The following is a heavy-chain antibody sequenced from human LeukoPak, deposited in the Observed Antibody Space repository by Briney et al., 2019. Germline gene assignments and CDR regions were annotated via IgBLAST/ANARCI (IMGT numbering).Heavy chain of an antibody. CDR1: GFTVSSNY. CDR2: LYSGGST. J-gene: IGHJ4*02. V-gene: IGHV3-53*01. Sequence: PGGSLRLSCAASGFTVSSNYMSWVRQAPGKGLEWVSVLYSGGSTYSADSVKGRFTISRDNSKNTPYLQMNSLRAEDTAVYYCARDLSGYFDYWGQGTLVTVSS. CDR3: ARDLSGYFDY. D-gene: IGHD2-15*01.